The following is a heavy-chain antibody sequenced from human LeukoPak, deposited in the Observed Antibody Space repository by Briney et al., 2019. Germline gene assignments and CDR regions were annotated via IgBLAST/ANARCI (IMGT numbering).Heavy chain of an antibody. D-gene: IGHD3-3*01. CDR3: ARSSIFGVVILYYYGMDV. V-gene: IGHV3-11*01. J-gene: IGHJ6*02. CDR2: ISSSGSTV. CDR1: GFTFNDYY. Sequence: GGSLRLSCAASGFTFNDYYMSWIRQAPGKGLEWVSYISSSGSTVYYADSVKGRFTISRDNAKNSLYLQMNSLRAEDTAVYYCARSSIFGVVILYYYGMDVWGQGTTVTVSS.